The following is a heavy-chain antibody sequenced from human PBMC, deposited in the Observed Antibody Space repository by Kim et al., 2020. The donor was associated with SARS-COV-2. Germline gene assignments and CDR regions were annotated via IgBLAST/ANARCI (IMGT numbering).Heavy chain of an antibody. V-gene: IGHV3-48*02. D-gene: IGHD3-22*01. J-gene: IGHJ1*01. Sequence: GRFTISRDNAKNSQYLQMNSLRDEDTAVYYCAKIGYYDRSGYYWNQEYFQHWGQGTLVTVSS. CDR3: AKIGYYDRSGYYWNQEYFQH.